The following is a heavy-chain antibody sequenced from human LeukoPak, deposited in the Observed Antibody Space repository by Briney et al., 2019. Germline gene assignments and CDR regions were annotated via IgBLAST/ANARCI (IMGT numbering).Heavy chain of an antibody. J-gene: IGHJ4*02. CDR2: LNEDATVK. CDR3: ANVPRSTVSY. V-gene: IGHV3-7*01. D-gene: IGHD2-15*01. Sequence: PGGSLRLSCAASGFSFTTNWMHWVRQTPGKRLEWVAELNEDATVKYYVDSVKGRFTISRDNAKNSLYLQMNRLRAEDTGVYFCANVPRSTVSYWGRGTLVTVSS. CDR1: GFSFTTNW.